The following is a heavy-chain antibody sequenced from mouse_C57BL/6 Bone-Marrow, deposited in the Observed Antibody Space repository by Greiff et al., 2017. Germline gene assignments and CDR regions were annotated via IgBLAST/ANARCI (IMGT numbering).Heavy chain of an antibody. CDR1: GYTFTSYW. CDR2: IHPNSGST. Sequence: QVQLQQPGAELVKPGASVKLSCKASGYTFTSYWMHWVKQRPGQGLEWIGMIHPNSGSTNYNEKFKSKATLTVDKSSSTAYMQLSSLTSEDSAVYYCVIYYYGAFDVWGTGTTVTVSS. J-gene: IGHJ1*03. CDR3: VIYYYGAFDV. V-gene: IGHV1-64*01. D-gene: IGHD1-1*01.